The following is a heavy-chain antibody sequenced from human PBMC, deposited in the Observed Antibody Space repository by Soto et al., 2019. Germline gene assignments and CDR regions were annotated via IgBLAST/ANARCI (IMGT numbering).Heavy chain of an antibody. Sequence: TLSLTCAVSGGSISSGGYSCNWIRQPPGKGLEWIGYIYHSGSTYYNPSLKSRVTISVDRSKNQFSLKLSSVTAADTAVYYCARGVTTVTTLDYWGQGTLVTVSS. CDR3: ARGVTTVTTLDY. CDR1: GGSISSGGYS. D-gene: IGHD4-17*01. V-gene: IGHV4-30-2*01. J-gene: IGHJ4*02. CDR2: IYHSGST.